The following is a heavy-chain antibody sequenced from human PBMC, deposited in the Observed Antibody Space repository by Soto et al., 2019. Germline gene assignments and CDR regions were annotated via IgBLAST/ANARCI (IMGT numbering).Heavy chain of an antibody. CDR3: AREDATTGHYSWFDP. CDR1: GGTFASHT. Sequence: QVQLVQSGAEVKTPGSSMKVSCTASGGTFASHTFGWVRQAPGQGLQWMGGFVPLFGSARIARNFQGRVAITADASTSTVFLEVNNLTSDDTDTYYCAREDATTGHYSWFDPWGPGTLVTVSS. D-gene: IGHD1-26*01. J-gene: IGHJ5*02. V-gene: IGHV1-69*01. CDR2: FVPLFGSA.